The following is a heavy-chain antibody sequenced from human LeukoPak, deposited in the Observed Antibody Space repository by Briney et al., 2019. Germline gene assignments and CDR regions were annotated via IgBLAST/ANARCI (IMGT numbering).Heavy chain of an antibody. D-gene: IGHD3-10*01. CDR3: AKTAMIKVIINTYPKGLNY. CDR2: IYGRGETT. Sequence: GGSLRLSCAASGFIFSKVYMSWVRQAPGKGLEWVAAIYGRGETTYYADLVKGRFTISRDNSKNTLYLQMNSLRAEDTAVYYCAKTAMIKVIINTYPKGLNYWGQGTLVTVSS. J-gene: IGHJ4*02. V-gene: IGHV3-23*01. CDR1: GFIFSKVY.